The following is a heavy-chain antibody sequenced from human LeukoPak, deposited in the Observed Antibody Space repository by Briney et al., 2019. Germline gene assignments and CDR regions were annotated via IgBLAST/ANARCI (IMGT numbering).Heavy chain of an antibody. CDR3: TTDPYGDYARAFDI. Sequence: GGSLRLSCAASGFTFSNAWMSWVRQAPGKGLEWVGRIKSKTDGGTTDYAAPVKGRFTNSRDDSKNTLYLQMNSLKTEDTAVYYCTTDPYGDYARAFDIWGQGTMVTVSS. J-gene: IGHJ3*02. D-gene: IGHD4-17*01. V-gene: IGHV3-15*01. CDR1: GFTFSNAW. CDR2: IKSKTDGGTT.